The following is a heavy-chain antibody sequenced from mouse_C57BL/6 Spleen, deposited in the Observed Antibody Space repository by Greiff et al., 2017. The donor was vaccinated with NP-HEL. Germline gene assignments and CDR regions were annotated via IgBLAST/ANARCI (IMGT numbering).Heavy chain of an antibody. CDR3: ARYYSNYGGAMDY. CDR1: GYTFTSYW. Sequence: VQLQQPGAELVKPGASVKLSCKASGYTFTSYWMQWVKQRPGQGLEWIGEIDPSDSYTNYNQKFKGKATLTVDTSSSTAYMQLSSLTSEDSAVYYCARYYSNYGGAMDYWGQGTSVTVSS. V-gene: IGHV1-50*01. J-gene: IGHJ4*01. D-gene: IGHD2-5*01. CDR2: IDPSDSYT.